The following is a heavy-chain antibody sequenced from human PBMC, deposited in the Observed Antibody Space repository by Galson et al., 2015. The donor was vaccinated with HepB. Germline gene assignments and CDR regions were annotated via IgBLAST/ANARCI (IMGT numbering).Heavy chain of an antibody. D-gene: IGHD3-10*01. CDR2: ISGSGGST. Sequence: SLRLSCAASGFTFSSYAMSWVRQAPGKGLEWVSAISGSGGSTYYADSVKGRFTISRDNSKNTLYLQMNSLRAEDTAVYYCAKVIYYGSGTYQYYYYGMDVWGQGTTVTVSS. J-gene: IGHJ6*02. CDR3: AKVIYYGSGTYQYYYYGMDV. CDR1: GFTFSSYA. V-gene: IGHV3-23*01.